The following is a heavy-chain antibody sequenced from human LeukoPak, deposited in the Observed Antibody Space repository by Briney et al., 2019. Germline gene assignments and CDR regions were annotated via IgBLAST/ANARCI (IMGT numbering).Heavy chain of an antibody. V-gene: IGHV4-39*01. CDR1: GGSISSSSYY. D-gene: IGHD3-3*01. Sequence: SETLSLTCTVSGGSISSSSYYWGWLRQPPGLGLVWLGSIYYSGSTYYNPSLKSRVTISVDTYQNQFSLKLSSVTAADTAVYYWGSRRTAMFGVIKGAIEYWGQGTLVTVSS. CDR3: GSRRTAMFGVIKGAIEY. CDR2: IYYSGST. J-gene: IGHJ4*02.